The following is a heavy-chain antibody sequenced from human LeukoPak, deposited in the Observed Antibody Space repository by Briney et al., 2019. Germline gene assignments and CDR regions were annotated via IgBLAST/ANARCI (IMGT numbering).Heavy chain of an antibody. CDR1: GFTFSTYG. CDR2: ISVSGVST. Sequence: GGTLRLSCAASGFTFSTYGMSWVRQAPGKGLEWVSDISVSGVSTYYADSVKGRFTISRDNAKNSLYLQMNSLRAEDTALYYCARDSDYDFWSGHPFGYWGQGTLVTVSS. J-gene: IGHJ4*02. V-gene: IGHV3-23*01. CDR3: ARDSDYDFWSGHPFGY. D-gene: IGHD3-3*01.